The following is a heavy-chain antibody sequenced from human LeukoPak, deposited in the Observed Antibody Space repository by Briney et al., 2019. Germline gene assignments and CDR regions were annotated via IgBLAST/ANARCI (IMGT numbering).Heavy chain of an antibody. CDR2: IARSGSYV. CDR1: GFTFSSYN. J-gene: IGHJ4*02. Sequence: GGSLRLSCAASGFTFSSYNGNWVRQALGKGLEWVSSIARSGSYVYYADSVKGRFTISRDKARNSLYLQMNSLRAEDTAVYYCARGVTTVENWGQGTLVTVSS. CDR3: ARGVTTVEN. D-gene: IGHD4-23*01. V-gene: IGHV3-21*01.